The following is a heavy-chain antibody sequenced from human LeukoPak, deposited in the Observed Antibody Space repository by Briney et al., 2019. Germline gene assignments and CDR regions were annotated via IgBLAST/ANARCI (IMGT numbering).Heavy chain of an antibody. D-gene: IGHD3-22*01. CDR2: INHSGST. V-gene: IGHV4-34*01. CDR3: ARGVVGKYFDY. CDR1: GGSFSGYY. Sequence: SETLSLTCAVYGGSFSGYYWSWIRQPPGKGLEWIGEINHSGSTNYNPSLKSRVTISVDTSKNQFSLKLSPVTAADTAVYYCARGVVGKYFDYWGQGTLVTVSS. J-gene: IGHJ4*02.